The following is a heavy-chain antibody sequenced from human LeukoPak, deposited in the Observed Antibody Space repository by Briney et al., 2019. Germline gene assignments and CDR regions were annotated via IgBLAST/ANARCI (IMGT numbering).Heavy chain of an antibody. CDR1: GFTFSSYA. V-gene: IGHV3-64*01. D-gene: IGHD5-12*01. Sequence: GGSLRLSCAASGFTFSSYAMHWVRQAPGKGLEYVSAISSNGGSTYYANSVKGRFTISRDNSKNTLYLQMGSLRAEDMAVYYCARGPIQRWLQPTGYFDYWGQGTLVTVSS. J-gene: IGHJ4*02. CDR3: ARGPIQRWLQPTGYFDY. CDR2: ISSNGGST.